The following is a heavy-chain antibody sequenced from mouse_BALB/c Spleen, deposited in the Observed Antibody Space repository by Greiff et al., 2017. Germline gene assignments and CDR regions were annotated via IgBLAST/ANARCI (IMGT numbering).Heavy chain of an antibody. CDR3: ARDEDYRYDFAY. D-gene: IGHD2-14*01. Sequence: EVQVVESGGGLVKPGGSLKLSCAASGFTFSDYYMYWVRQTPEKRLEWVATISDGGSYTYYPDSVKGRFTISRDNAKNNLYLQMSSLKSEDTAMYYCARDEDYRYDFAYWGQGTLVTVSA. CDR2: ISDGGSYT. J-gene: IGHJ3*01. CDR1: GFTFSDYY. V-gene: IGHV5-4*02.